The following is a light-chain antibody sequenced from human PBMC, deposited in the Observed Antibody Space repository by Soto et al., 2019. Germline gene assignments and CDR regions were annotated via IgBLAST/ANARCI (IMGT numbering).Light chain of an antibody. CDR1: QGISNY. V-gene: IGKV1-27*01. Sequence: DIQLTQSPSALSASVGARVTITCRASQGISNYLAWYQQQPGKAPKLLIYAASTLQSGVPSRFSGSGSGTDFTLTIASLQPEDVATYFCQKSNSAPVPFGQGTKLEI. CDR3: QKSNSAPVP. J-gene: IGKJ2*01. CDR2: AAS.